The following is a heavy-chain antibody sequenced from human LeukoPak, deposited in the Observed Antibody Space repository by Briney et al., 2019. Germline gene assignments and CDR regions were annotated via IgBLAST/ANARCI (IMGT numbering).Heavy chain of an antibody. CDR3: ARGKQSGSYHGTFDY. CDR1: GGSFSSSSYN. V-gene: IGHV4-39*02. D-gene: IGHD1-26*01. CDR2: IDNSGST. J-gene: IGHJ4*02. Sequence: KTSETLSLTCTVSGGSFSSSSYNWAWIRQPPGKGLEWIGNIDNSGSTHYNPSLKSRLSISVDTSKDHFSLRLSSVTAADTAVYYCARGKQSGSYHGTFDYWGQGTLVTVSS.